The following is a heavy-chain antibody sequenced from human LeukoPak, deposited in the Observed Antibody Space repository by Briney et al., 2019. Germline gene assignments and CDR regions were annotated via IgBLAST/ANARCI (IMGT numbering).Heavy chain of an antibody. CDR2: INPNSGGT. V-gene: IGHV1-2*02. D-gene: IGHD2-21*02. Sequence: ASVKVSCKASGYSFTGYYMHWVRQAPGQGLEWMGWINPNSGGTNYAQKFQGRVTMTGDTSISTAYMELSRLRSDDTAVYYCARTYCGGDCFSVELDDWGQGTLVTVSS. CDR1: GYSFTGYY. J-gene: IGHJ4*02. CDR3: ARTYCGGDCFSVELDD.